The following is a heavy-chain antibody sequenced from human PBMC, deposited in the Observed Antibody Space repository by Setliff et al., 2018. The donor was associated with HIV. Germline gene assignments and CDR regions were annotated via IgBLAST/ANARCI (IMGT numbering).Heavy chain of an antibody. V-gene: IGHV4-59*01. CDR3: ARDPKHSSSGDLEY. CDR1: GASIDRFF. D-gene: IGHD3-22*01. J-gene: IGHJ4*02. Sequence: PSETLSLTCTVSGASIDRFFWSWIRQPPGKGLEWIGNVFFSGVATYNPSLKSRVTVSIQTSRSQFSLTLRSVTAADTAVYYCARDPKHSSSGDLEYWSQGTLVTVSS. CDR2: VFFSGVA.